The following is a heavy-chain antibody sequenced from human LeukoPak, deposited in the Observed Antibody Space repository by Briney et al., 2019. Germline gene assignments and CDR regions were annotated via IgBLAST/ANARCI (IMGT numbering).Heavy chain of an antibody. J-gene: IGHJ4*02. Sequence: PSETLSLTCTVSGGSISYYYWGWIRQPPGKGLEWIGFIYYTGSSNYNPSLKSRVTISVDTSKNQCSLILSSVTAADTALYCCARHPNTMTTPDYWGQGTLVTVSS. V-gene: IGHV4-59*08. D-gene: IGHD4-17*01. CDR1: GGSISYYY. CDR2: IYYTGSS. CDR3: ARHPNTMTTPDY.